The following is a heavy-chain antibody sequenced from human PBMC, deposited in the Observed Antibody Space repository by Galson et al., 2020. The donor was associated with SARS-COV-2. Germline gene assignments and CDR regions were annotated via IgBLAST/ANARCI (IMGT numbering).Heavy chain of an antibody. CDR3: AGGSLYYDFWSGTSWFDP. D-gene: IGHD3-3*01. CDR1: GFTFSSYA. Sequence: GGSLRLSCAASGFTFSSYAMHWVRQAPGKGLEWVAVISSDGSNKYYADSVKGRFTISRDNSKNTLYLQMNSLRAEDTAVYYCAGGSLYYDFWSGTSWFDPWGQGTLVTVSS. J-gene: IGHJ5*02. CDR2: ISSDGSNK. V-gene: IGHV3-30*04.